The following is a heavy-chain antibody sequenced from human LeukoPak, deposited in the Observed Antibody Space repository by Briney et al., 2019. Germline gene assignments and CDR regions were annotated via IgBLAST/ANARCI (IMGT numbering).Heavy chain of an antibody. Sequence: PSETLSLTCAVYGGPFSGYYWSWIRQPPGKGLEWIGEINHSGSTNYNPSLKSRVTISVDTSKNQFSLKLSSVTAADTAVYYCARGIGRFDPWGQGTLVTVSS. CDR3: ARGIGRFDP. V-gene: IGHV4-34*01. CDR2: INHSGST. CDR1: GGPFSGYY. J-gene: IGHJ5*02. D-gene: IGHD3-22*01.